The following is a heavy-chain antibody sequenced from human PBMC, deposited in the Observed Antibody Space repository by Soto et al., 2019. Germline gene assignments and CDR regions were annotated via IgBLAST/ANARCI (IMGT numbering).Heavy chain of an antibody. Sequence: QVQLEQSGAEVRKFGASVKVSCKASGYTFTDYYIHWVRQAPGQGLEWMGRISPLTGGTKYAQKLQGRVTMTRDPSITTTCMEMSSLRSDDTAAYYCATDRTRLKSHSHNYRGMDVWGQGTPVAVSS. CDR3: ATDRTRLKSHSHNYRGMDV. CDR1: GYTFTDYY. V-gene: IGHV1-2*06. J-gene: IGHJ6*02. CDR2: ISPLTGGT. D-gene: IGHD6-25*01.